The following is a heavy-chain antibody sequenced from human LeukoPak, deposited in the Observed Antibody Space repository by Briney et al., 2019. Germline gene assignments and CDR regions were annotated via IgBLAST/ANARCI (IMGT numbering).Heavy chain of an antibody. D-gene: IGHD3-10*01. J-gene: IGHJ4*02. CDR2: ISGSGGST. Sequence: GGSLRLSCAASGFTVSSNYMSWVRQAPGKGLEWVSAISGSGGSTYYADSVKGRFTISRDNSKNTLYLQMNSLRAEDTAGYYCAKNFESYGSGSYFDYWGQGTLVTVSS. V-gene: IGHV3-23*01. CDR1: GFTVSSNY. CDR3: AKNFESYGSGSYFDY.